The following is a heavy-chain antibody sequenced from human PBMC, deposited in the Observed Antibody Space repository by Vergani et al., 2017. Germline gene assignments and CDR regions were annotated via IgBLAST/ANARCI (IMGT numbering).Heavy chain of an antibody. J-gene: IGHJ5*02. CDR1: GYSISSGYY. CDR3: ARERVVVAAKGNNWFDP. Sequence: QVQLQESGPGLVKPSETLSLTSTVPGYSISSGYYCGWNRQPPGKGLEWIGCTYQSGGTHYNPSLKSPVTISVDTSKNQFSLKLSSATAADTAVYYCARERVVVAAKGNNWFDPWGQGTLVTVSS. V-gene: IGHV4-38-2*02. CDR2: TYQSGGT. D-gene: IGHD2-15*01.